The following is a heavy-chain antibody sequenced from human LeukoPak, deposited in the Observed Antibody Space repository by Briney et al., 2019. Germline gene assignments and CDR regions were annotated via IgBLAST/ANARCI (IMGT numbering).Heavy chain of an antibody. Sequence: SETLSLTCAVYGGSFSGYYWSWIRQPPGKGLEWIREINHSGSTNYNPSLKSRVTISVDTSKNQFSLKLSSVTAADTAVYYCASAGIAVAGTPYYFDYWGQGTLVTVSS. D-gene: IGHD6-19*01. CDR2: INHSGST. V-gene: IGHV4-34*01. J-gene: IGHJ4*02. CDR3: ASAGIAVAGTPYYFDY. CDR1: GGSFSGYY.